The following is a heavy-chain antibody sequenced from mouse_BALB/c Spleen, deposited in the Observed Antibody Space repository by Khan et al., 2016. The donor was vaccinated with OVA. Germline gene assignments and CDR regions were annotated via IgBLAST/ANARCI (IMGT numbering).Heavy chain of an antibody. V-gene: IGHV1S22*01. CDR2: IYPGSGST. J-gene: IGHJ3*01. CDR3: TGRSYWFAY. CDR1: GYTFTSYW. D-gene: IGHD2-12*01. Sequence: LQQSGSELVRPGASVKLSCKASGYTFTSYWMHWVKQRPGQGLEWIGDIYPGSGSTNYDEKFKSKATLTVDTSSSTAYMQLSSLTSEDSAVYYCTGRSYWFAYWGQGTLVTVSA.